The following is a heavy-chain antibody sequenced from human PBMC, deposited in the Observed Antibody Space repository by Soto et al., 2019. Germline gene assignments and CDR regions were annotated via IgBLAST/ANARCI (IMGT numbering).Heavy chain of an antibody. Sequence: LRLSCAASGFTFYNCAMHWVRQAPGKGLELVSGISWNSNTIAYADSVKGRFTISRDNAKNSLYLQMNSLRAEDTAFYYCAKDTGPNWGQGTLVTVSS. J-gene: IGHJ4*02. CDR2: ISWNSNTI. CDR3: AKDTGPN. CDR1: GFTFYNCA. V-gene: IGHV3-9*01.